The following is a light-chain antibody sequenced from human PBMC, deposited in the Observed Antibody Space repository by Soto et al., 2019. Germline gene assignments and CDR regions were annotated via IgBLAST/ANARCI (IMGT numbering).Light chain of an antibody. CDR1: QSVSSY. CDR3: DQRSNWPLT. CDR2: DVS. Sequence: EVVLTQSPDTLSLSPGGSATLSCRASQSVSSYLAWYQQRPGQALRLLIYDVSKRAPGIPARFSGSGSRTDFTLTITSLEPEDFAIYFCDQRSNWPLTFGGGTKLEIK. V-gene: IGKV3-11*01. J-gene: IGKJ4*01.